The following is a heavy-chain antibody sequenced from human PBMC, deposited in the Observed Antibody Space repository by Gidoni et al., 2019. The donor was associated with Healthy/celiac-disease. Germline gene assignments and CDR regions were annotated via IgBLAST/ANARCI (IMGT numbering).Heavy chain of an antibody. CDR3: ARTWEGSGYFDY. V-gene: IGHV3-33*01. D-gene: IGHD3-10*01. Sequence: QVQLVESGGGVVQPGWSLRLPRSAPGFTFSSYGMRWVRQAPGKGLEWVAVIWYDGSNKYYADSVKGRFTISRDNSKNTLYLQMNSLRAEDTAVYYCARTWEGSGYFDYWGQGTLVTVSS. CDR2: IWYDGSNK. CDR1: GFTFSSYG. J-gene: IGHJ4*02.